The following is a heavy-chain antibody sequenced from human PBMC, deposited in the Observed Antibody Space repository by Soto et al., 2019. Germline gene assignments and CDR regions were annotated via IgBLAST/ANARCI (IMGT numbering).Heavy chain of an antibody. CDR1: GGSIRRSY. V-gene: IGHV4-59*12. J-gene: IGHJ5*02. D-gene: IGHD3-16*01. Sequence: PSETLSLTCSVSGGSIRRSYWTWLRQPPGKGLEWIGYVYNSGTTDYNPSLKSRVTISVDTSKNEFSLRLTSVTAADTAVYFCAKDVSSRRWFDPWGQGVRVTVSS. CDR3: AKDVSSRRWFDP. CDR2: VYNSGTT.